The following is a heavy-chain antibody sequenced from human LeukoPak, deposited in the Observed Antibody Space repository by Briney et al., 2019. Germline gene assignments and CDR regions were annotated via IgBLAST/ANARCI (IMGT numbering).Heavy chain of an antibody. D-gene: IGHD4-17*01. CDR2: ISSSSSYI. Sequence: PGGSLRLSCAASGFTFSSYSMNWVRQAPAKGLEWVSSISSSSSYIYYADSVKGRFTISRDNAKNSLYLQMNSLRAEDTAVYYCARGERDYGDYGIDYWGQGTLVTVSS. CDR3: ARGERDYGDYGIDY. CDR1: GFTFSSYS. J-gene: IGHJ4*02. V-gene: IGHV3-21*01.